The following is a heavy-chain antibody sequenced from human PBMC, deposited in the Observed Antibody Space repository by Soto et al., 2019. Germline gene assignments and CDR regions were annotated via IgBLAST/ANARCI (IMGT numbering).Heavy chain of an antibody. CDR3: ARGPVLRYYFEY. J-gene: IGHJ4*02. D-gene: IGHD3-3*01. V-gene: IGHV3-66*01. Sequence: AGGSLRLSCAASGFTVSSNYMSWVRQAPGKGLEWVSVIYSGGSTYYADSVKGRFTISRDNSKNTLYLQMNSLRVEDTAVYYCARGPVLRYYFEYWGQGTLVTVSS. CDR1: GFTVSSNY. CDR2: IYSGGST.